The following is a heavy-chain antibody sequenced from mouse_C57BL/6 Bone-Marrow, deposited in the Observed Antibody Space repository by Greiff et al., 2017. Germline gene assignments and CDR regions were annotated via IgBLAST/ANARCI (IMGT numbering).Heavy chain of an antibody. J-gene: IGHJ1*03. CDR2: ISDGGSYT. D-gene: IGHD2-5*01. CDR3: ARGRTIVTYWYFDV. V-gene: IGHV5-4*03. Sequence: EVMLVEPGGGLVKPGGSLKLSCAASGFTFSSYAMSWVRQTPEKRPEWVATISDGGSYTYYPDNVKGRFTISRDNAKNNLYLQMSHLKSEDAAMYYCARGRTIVTYWYFDVWGTGTTVTVSS. CDR1: GFTFSSYA.